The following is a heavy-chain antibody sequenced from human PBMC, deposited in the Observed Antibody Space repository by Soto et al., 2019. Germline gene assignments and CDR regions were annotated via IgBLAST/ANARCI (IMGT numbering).Heavy chain of an antibody. CDR1: GDSVSSNSAA. CDR2: TYYRSKWYN. V-gene: IGHV6-1*01. D-gene: IGHD6-19*01. CDR3: ARDNSSSGWGYYYYMDV. Sequence: PSQTLSLTCAISGDSVSSNSAAWNWIRQSPSRGLEWLGRTYYRSKWYNDYAVSVKSRITINPDTSKNQFSLQLNSVTPEDTAVYYCARDNSSSGWGYYYYMDVWGKGTTVPVSS. J-gene: IGHJ6*03.